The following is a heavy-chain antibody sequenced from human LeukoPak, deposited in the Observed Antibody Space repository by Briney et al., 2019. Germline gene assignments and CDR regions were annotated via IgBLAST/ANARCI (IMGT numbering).Heavy chain of an antibody. Sequence: SETLSLTCTVSGGSISSSSYYWGWIRQPPGKGLEWIGSIYYSGSTYYNPSLKSRVTISVDTSKNQFSLKLSSVTAADTAVYYCARGWVAALRWFDPWGQGTLVTVSS. J-gene: IGHJ5*02. CDR1: GGSISSSSYY. CDR2: IYYSGST. D-gene: IGHD6-6*01. CDR3: ARGWVAALRWFDP. V-gene: IGHV4-39*01.